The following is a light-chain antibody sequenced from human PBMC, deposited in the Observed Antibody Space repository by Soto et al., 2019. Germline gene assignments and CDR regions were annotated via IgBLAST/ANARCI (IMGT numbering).Light chain of an antibody. J-gene: IGLJ1*01. Sequence: QSALTQPASVSGSPGQSITISCTGTSSDGDDYKDVSWYQQHPGKAPKLMIYEVTYRPSGVSNRFSGSKSGNTASLTISGLQAEDEADYYCSSYTSSSTVFGTGTKVTVL. CDR1: SSDGDDYKD. V-gene: IGLV2-14*01. CDR3: SSYTSSSTV. CDR2: EVT.